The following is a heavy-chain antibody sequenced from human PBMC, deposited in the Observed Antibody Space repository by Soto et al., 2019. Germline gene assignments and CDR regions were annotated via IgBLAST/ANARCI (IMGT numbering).Heavy chain of an antibody. D-gene: IGHD3-10*01. CDR1: GYSFTSYW. J-gene: IGHJ6*02. CDR2: IYPGDSDT. Sequence: GESLKISCKGSGYSFTSYWIDWVRQMPGKGLEWMGIIYPGDSDTRYSPSFQGQVTISVDKSTSTAYPQWSSLKASDTAIYYCARPQVLGSRYTGADVWGQGTTVTVSS. V-gene: IGHV5-51*01. CDR3: ARPQVLGSRYTGADV.